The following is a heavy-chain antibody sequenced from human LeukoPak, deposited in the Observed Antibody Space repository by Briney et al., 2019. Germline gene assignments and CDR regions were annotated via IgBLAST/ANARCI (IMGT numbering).Heavy chain of an antibody. J-gene: IGHJ6*02. Sequence: PSETLSLTCTVSGGSISSYYWSWIRQPPGKGLEWIGYIYYSGSTNYNPSLKSRVTISVDPSKNQFSLKLSSVTAADTAVYYCAREKAVPTRSPLTMDVWGQGTTVTVSS. CDR1: GGSISSYY. V-gene: IGHV4-59*01. D-gene: IGHD4/OR15-4a*01. CDR2: IYYSGST. CDR3: AREKAVPTRSPLTMDV.